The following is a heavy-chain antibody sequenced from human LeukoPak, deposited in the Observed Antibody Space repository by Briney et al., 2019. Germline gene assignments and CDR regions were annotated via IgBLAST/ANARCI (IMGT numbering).Heavy chain of an antibody. CDR1: GYSVSAYW. Sequence: QPGGSLRLSCAASGYSVSAYWMTWIRRAPGKGLEWVANIRQDGGEKFYADSVRGRFTISRDNTKDSIYLQMNFLRAEDTALYYCARSGLSDKYSWALDDWGQGTLVTVSS. V-gene: IGHV3-7*01. J-gene: IGHJ4*02. CDR2: IRQDGGEK. D-gene: IGHD1-26*01. CDR3: ARSGLSDKYSWALDD.